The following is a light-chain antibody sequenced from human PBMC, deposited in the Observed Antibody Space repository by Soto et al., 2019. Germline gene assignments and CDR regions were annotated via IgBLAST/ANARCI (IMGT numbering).Light chain of an antibody. CDR1: SSNIGAGYD. CDR3: QSYDSSLSGYV. CDR2: GNS. J-gene: IGLJ1*01. V-gene: IGLV1-40*01. Sequence: QSVLKQPPSVSGAPGQRVTIFCTGSSSNIGAGYDVHWYQQLPGTAPKLLIYGNSNRPSGVPDRFSGSKSGTSASLAITGLQAEDEADYYCQSYDSSLSGYVFGTGTKVTVL.